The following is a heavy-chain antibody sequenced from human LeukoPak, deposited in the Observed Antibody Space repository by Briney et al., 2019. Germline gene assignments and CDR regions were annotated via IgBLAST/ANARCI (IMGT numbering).Heavy chain of an antibody. J-gene: IGHJ4*02. Sequence: SETLSLTCTVSGSSLSNYYWGWIRQAPGKGLEWIGSIYYSGNTYYNSSLNSRVTISLDTSKNQFSLNLFSVTAADTAMYYCTRANGYGLIDYWGQGTLVTVSS. D-gene: IGHD3-10*01. CDR2: IYYSGNT. V-gene: IGHV4-39*07. CDR1: GSSLSNYY. CDR3: TRANGYGLIDY.